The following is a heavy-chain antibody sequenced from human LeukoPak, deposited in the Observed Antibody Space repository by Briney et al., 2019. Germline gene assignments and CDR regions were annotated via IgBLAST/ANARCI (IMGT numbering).Heavy chain of an antibody. Sequence: SETLSLTCTVSGGSISSYYWSWIRQPPGQGLEWIGYVYYSGSTNYNPSLKSRVAISIDTSKNQFSLTLNSVTAADTAVYYCARAYSRSSFDYWGLGTLVTVSS. V-gene: IGHV4-59*08. J-gene: IGHJ4*02. D-gene: IGHD6-6*01. CDR2: VYYSGST. CDR1: GGSISSYY. CDR3: ARAYSRSSFDY.